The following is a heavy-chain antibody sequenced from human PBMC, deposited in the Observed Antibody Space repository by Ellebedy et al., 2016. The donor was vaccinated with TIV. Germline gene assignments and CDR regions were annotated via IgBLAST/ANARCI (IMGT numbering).Heavy chain of an antibody. D-gene: IGHD1-20*01. J-gene: IGHJ4*02. CDR2: ISSSSGLI. CDR3: ATLTGLQSDH. Sequence: GESLKISCVASGFTFSRFSMNWVRQAPGKGLEWVSYISSSSGLIYYADSVKGRFILSRDNAKNSLYLQMNSLRAEDTAVYYCATLTGLQSDHWGQGTLVTVSS. CDR1: GFTFSRFS. V-gene: IGHV3-48*01.